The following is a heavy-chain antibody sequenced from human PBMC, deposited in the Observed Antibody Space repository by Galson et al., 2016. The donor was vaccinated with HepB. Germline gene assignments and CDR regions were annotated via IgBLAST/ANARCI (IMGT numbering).Heavy chain of an antibody. D-gene: IGHD6-6*01. Sequence: SVKVSCKASGGTFSRYPISWVRQAPGQGLEWMGGIIPFIGTADYAQKFQGRVTITADESTTTAYMELSSLRSEDTAVYYCARDRSVASRYLYYYAMDVWGQGTTVTVSS. V-gene: IGHV1-69*13. J-gene: IGHJ6*02. CDR1: GGTFSRYP. CDR2: IIPFIGTA. CDR3: ARDRSVASRYLYYYAMDV.